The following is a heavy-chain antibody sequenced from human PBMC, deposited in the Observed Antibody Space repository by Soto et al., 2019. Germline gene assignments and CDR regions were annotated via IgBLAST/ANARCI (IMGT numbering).Heavy chain of an antibody. D-gene: IGHD2-21*02. V-gene: IGHV5-51*01. CDR2: IYAGDSET. Sequence: EVQLVQSGAEVKKPGESLKISCKGSGYSFTSYHIVWVRQMPGKGLEWMGIIYAGDSETRYSPSLQGQVTMSADKSTSTAYLQWSSLKASDTAMYYCASRSYCDGDCTRRPYDYYGMDVWGQGTTVTVSS. J-gene: IGHJ6*02. CDR3: ASRSYCDGDCTRRPYDYYGMDV. CDR1: GYSFTSYH.